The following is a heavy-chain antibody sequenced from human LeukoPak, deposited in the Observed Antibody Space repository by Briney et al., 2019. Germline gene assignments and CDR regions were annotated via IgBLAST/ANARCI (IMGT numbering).Heavy chain of an antibody. J-gene: IGHJ4*02. CDR3: ATVFKVATLFDY. Sequence: ASVKVSCKASGYISTNYDINWVRQATGQGLEWMGWMNPNSGNTGYAQKFQGRVTMTEDTSTDTAYMELSSLRSEDTAVYYCATVFKVATLFDYWGQGTLVTVSS. CDR2: MNPNSGNT. V-gene: IGHV1-8*01. D-gene: IGHD5-12*01. CDR1: GYISTNYD.